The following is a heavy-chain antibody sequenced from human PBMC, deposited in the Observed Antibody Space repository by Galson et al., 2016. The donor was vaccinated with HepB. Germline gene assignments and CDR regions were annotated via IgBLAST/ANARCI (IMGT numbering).Heavy chain of an antibody. CDR1: GFIFTNYY. CDR3: ARYSGGGASKDALDI. D-gene: IGHD2-21*01. CDR2: ISGGSDDI. Sequence: SVKVSCKASGFIFTNYYIEWIRQAPGQRPEWMGWISGGSDDIKYSQKFQGRLTITRDTSASTAYMELTSLRYEDTGVYFCARYSGGGASKDALDIWGQGTMVIVSS. V-gene: IGHV1-3*01. J-gene: IGHJ3*02.